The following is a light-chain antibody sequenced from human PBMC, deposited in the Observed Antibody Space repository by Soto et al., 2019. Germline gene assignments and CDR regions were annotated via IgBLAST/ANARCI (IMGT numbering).Light chain of an antibody. CDR2: EVS. Sequence: ILMTQTPLSLSIIPGQTASISCKSSQSLLHSDGKTYFYWYVQTAGQAPQPLIYEVSNQFSGVPEMISSSGSPDYFTLKISRVEDDYVGIYYCMQAIDIPWTFGQGTKVEIK. J-gene: IGKJ1*01. V-gene: IGKV2-29*03. CDR3: MQAIDIPWT. CDR1: QSLLHSDGKTY.